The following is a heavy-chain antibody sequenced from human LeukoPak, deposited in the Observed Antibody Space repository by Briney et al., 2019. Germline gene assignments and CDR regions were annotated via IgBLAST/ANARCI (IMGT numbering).Heavy chain of an antibody. CDR1: GFTFSNAA. V-gene: IGHV3-23*01. J-gene: IGHJ3*01. Sequence: PGGSLRLSCAVSGFTFSNAAMTWVRQAPGKGLEWVSLISSSGNNAYYADSVKGRFTISRDNSKNTLSLQMNSLRVEDTAIYYCAKDIQWSTWGLGTMVTVSS. D-gene: IGHD3-10*01. CDR3: AKDIQWST. CDR2: ISSSGNNA.